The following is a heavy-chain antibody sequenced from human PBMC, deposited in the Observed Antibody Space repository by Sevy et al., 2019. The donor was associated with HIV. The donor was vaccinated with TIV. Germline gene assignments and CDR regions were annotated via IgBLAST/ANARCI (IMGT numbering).Heavy chain of an antibody. CDR2: IKQDGSVK. J-gene: IGHJ4*02. V-gene: IGHV3-7*01. D-gene: IGHD6-13*01. CDR3: VRAIAADASL. CDR1: GFTLNSYW. Sequence: GGSLRLSCAASGFTLNSYWMSWVRQAPGKGLEWVANIKQDGSVKYYVDSVKGRFTISRDNARNLVYLQMSSLTAEDTALYYCVRAIAADASLWGQGTLVTVPS.